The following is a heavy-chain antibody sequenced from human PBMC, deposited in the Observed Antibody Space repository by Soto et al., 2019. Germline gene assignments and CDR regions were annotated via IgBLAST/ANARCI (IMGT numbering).Heavy chain of an antibody. CDR1: GGSISSGGYY. J-gene: IGHJ6*02. D-gene: IGHD4-4*01. CDR3: ARDPSSNTYYGMDV. CDR2: IYYSGRT. Sequence: QVQLQESGPGLVKPSQTLSLTCTVSGGSISSGGYYWSWIRQHPGKGLEWIGYIYYSGRTYYNPSLKSRVTISVDTSKNQFSLKLSSVTAADTAVYYCARDPSSNTYYGMDVWGQGTTVTVSS. V-gene: IGHV4-31*03.